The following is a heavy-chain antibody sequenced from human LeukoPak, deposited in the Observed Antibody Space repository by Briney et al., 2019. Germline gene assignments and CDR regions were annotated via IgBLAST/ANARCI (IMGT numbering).Heavy chain of an antibody. CDR2: IFYSGTT. Sequence: PSETLSLTCTVSGDSVSSRTYYWGWIRHPPGKGLEWIGSIFYSGTTFYNPSLKSRVTISVDTSTNQFSLKLSSVTAADTAVYYCARIGQDVHYYMDVWGNGTTVTVSS. D-gene: IGHD3-16*01. J-gene: IGHJ6*03. CDR1: GDSVSSRTYY. V-gene: IGHV4-39*01. CDR3: ARIGQDVHYYMDV.